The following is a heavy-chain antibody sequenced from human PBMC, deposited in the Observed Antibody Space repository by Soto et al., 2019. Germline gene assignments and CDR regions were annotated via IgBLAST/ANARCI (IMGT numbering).Heavy chain of an antibody. J-gene: IGHJ6*02. CDR3: ARDGDNWKDRPPPFHYYYYGMDV. V-gene: IGHV1-18*01. D-gene: IGHD1-1*01. CDR2: ISAYNGNT. Sequence: QVQLVQSGAEVKKPGASVKVSCKASGYTFTSYGISWVRQAPGQGLEWMGWISAYNGNTNYAQKLQGRVTMTTDTSKSTAYMELRSLRSDDTAVYYCARDGDNWKDRPPPFHYYYYGMDVWVQGTTFTVSS. CDR1: GYTFTSYG.